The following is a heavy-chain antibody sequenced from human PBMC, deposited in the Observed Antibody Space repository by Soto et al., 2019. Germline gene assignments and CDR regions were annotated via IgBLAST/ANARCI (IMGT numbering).Heavy chain of an antibody. Sequence: AAVKVSCKASGYTFTNYGISWVRQAPGQGLEWMGWISAYKGNTNYAQKFQGRVTMTTDTSTSTAYMELRSLRSDDTAVYYCASRSGQLPYYFDYWGQGTLVTVSS. V-gene: IGHV1-18*01. CDR2: ISAYKGNT. CDR1: GYTFTNYG. J-gene: IGHJ4*02. CDR3: ASRSGQLPYYFDY. D-gene: IGHD6-6*01.